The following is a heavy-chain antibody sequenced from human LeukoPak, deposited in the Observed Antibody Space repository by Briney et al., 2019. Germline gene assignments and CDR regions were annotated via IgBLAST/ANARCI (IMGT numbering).Heavy chain of an antibody. CDR3: AKDRSSSSSYMDV. CDR1: GFTVSSNY. Sequence: GGSLRLSCAASGFTVSSNYMSWVRQAPGKGLEWVAGINWNGGSTGHADSVRGRFTISRDNAKNSLYLQMNSLRAEDTALYYCAKDRSSSSSYMDVWGKGATVTVSS. J-gene: IGHJ6*03. CDR2: INWNGGST. V-gene: IGHV3-20*04. D-gene: IGHD6-6*01.